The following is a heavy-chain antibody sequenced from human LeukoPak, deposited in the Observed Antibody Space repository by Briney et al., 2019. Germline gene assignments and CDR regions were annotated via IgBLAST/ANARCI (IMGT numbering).Heavy chain of an antibody. CDR1: GLTFSGSA. CDR3: TSKPCSGGSCYSSDV. V-gene: IGHV3-73*01. CDR2: IRSKANSYAT. D-gene: IGHD2-15*01. Sequence: PGGSLRLPCAASGLTFSGSAMHWVRQASGKGLEWVGRIRSKANSYATAYAASVKVRFTISRDDSKNTAYLQMNSLKTEDTAVYYCTSKPCSGGSCYSSDVWGKGTMVTVSS. J-gene: IGHJ6*04.